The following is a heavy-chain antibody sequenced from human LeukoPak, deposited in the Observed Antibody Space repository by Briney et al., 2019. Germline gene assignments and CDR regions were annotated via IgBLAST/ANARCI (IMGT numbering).Heavy chain of an antibody. CDR3: ARSRYNWNYYFDY. J-gene: IGHJ4*02. D-gene: IGHD1-7*01. CDR2: IYYSGTT. Sequence: SETLSLTCTVSGDSISGYYWSWIRQPPGKGLERIGYIYYSGTTNYNPSLNSRVTISVDTSKNEASLKLSSVTAADTAVYCCARSRYNWNYYFDYWGQGTPVTVSS. CDR1: GDSISGYY. V-gene: IGHV4-59*01.